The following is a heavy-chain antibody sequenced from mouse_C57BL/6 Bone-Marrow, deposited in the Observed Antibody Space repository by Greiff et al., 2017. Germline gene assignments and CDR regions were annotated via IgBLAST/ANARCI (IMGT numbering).Heavy chain of an antibody. Sequence: EVQGVESGGDLVKPGGSLKLSCAASGFTFSSYGMSWVRQTPDKRLEWVATISSGGSYTYYPDSVKGRFTISSDNAKNTLYLQMSSLKSEDTAMYYCARDPLYCGSSDWYVDVWGTGTTVTVSS. J-gene: IGHJ1*03. CDR2: ISSGGSYT. V-gene: IGHV5-6*01. CDR1: GFTFSSYG. CDR3: ARDPLYCGSSDWYVDV. D-gene: IGHD1-1*01.